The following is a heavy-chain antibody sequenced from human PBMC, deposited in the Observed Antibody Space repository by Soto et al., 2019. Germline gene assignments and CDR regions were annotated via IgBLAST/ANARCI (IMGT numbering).Heavy chain of an antibody. V-gene: IGHV3-23*01. J-gene: IGHJ4*02. Sequence: EVQLLESGGGVEQPGGSLRLSCVASGFNFKKFAMAWVRQAPGEGLEWVSGISCCGGSTSYADSGKGRFSIARDDSKNTLSLQMNGLRVEDTAQYYCAKADGEQWLVPHLDNWGQGTLVTVS. CDR1: GFNFKKFA. CDR2: ISCCGGST. CDR3: AKADGEQWLVPHLDN. D-gene: IGHD6-19*01.